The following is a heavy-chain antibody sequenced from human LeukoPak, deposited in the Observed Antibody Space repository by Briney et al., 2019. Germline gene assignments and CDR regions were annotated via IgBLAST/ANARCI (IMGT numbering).Heavy chain of an antibody. J-gene: IGHJ4*02. V-gene: IGHV1-18*01. D-gene: IGHD3-9*01. CDR3: ARWEVPYYDILTGYGAWDY. CDR2: ISAYNGNT. CDR1: GYTFTSCG. Sequence: ASVKVSCKASGYTFTSCGISWVRQAPGQGLEWMGWISAYNGNTNYAQKLQGRVTMTTDTSTSTAYMELRSLGSDDTAVYYCARWEVPYYDILTGYGAWDYWGQGTLVTVSS.